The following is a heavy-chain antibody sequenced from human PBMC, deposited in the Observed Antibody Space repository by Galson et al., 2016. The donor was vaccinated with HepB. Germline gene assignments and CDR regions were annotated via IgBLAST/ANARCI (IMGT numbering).Heavy chain of an antibody. CDR3: TMISWSTSSGFGF. D-gene: IGHD3-22*01. Sequence: SLRLSCAASGFTFNNYDMHWFRQAPGKGLEWVSYITRSGGTTLYADSVKGRFTISRDNSRNTVYVQINSLRAEDTAIYYCTMISWSTSSGFGFWGQGTRVTVSS. CDR1: GFTFNNYD. V-gene: IGHV3-48*01. J-gene: IGHJ4*02. CDR2: ITRSGGTT.